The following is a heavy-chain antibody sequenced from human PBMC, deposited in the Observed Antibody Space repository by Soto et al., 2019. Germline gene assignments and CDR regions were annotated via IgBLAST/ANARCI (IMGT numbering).Heavy chain of an antibody. CDR1: GFTFSEYG. CDR2: ISHEGGTQ. V-gene: IGHV3-30*18. D-gene: IGHD1-26*01. Sequence: SLRLSCAASGFTFSEYGIDWIRQAPGKGLEWVAVISHEGGTQYYADSVRARFTVSRDNSKNIVYLQMDSLRPEDTAVYFCAKEGTPRVSRWDDNWRQGTLVTVAS. J-gene: IGHJ4*02. CDR3: AKEGTPRVSRWDDN.